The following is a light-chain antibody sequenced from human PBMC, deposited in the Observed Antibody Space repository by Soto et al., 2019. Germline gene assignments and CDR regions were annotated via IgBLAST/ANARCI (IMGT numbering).Light chain of an antibody. V-gene: IGKV3-20*01. CDR1: EGVVSRF. J-gene: IGKJ2*01. CDR2: GAS. Sequence: EIVLTQSPGTLSLSPGERATLSCRASEGVVSRFLGWYQQKGGQAPRLLIYGASSRATGIPDRFSGGGSGTDFTLTISRLEPEDFAVYYCQHYGGSPPVHTFGQGTKLESK. CDR3: QHYGGSPPVHT.